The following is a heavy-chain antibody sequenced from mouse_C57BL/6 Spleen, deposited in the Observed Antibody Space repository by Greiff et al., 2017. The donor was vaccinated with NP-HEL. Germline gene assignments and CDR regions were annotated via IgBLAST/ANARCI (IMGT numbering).Heavy chain of an antibody. J-gene: IGHJ1*03. CDR3: ARGGGYDGYFDV. CDR2: IYPGDGDT. D-gene: IGHD2-2*01. Sequence: QVQLQQSGPELVKPGASVKISCKASGYAFSSSWMNWVKQRPGKGPEWIGRIYPGDGDTNYNGKFKGKATLTADKSSSTAYMQLSSLTSEDSAVYFCARGGGYDGYFDVWGTGTTVTVSS. V-gene: IGHV1-82*01. CDR1: GYAFSSSW.